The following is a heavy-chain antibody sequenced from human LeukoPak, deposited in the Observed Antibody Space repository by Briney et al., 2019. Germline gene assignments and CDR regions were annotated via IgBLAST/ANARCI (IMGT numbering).Heavy chain of an antibody. CDR2: IYYSGST. J-gene: IGHJ4*02. D-gene: IGHD3-22*01. CDR1: GGSISSSSYY. Sequence: SETLSLTCTVSGGSISSSSYYWGWIRQPPGKGLEWIGSIYYSGSTYYNPSLKSRVTISVDTSKNQFSLKLSSVTAADTAVYYCASSGTGITTIVVDWGQGTLVTVSS. CDR3: ASSGTGITTIVVD. V-gene: IGHV4-39*01.